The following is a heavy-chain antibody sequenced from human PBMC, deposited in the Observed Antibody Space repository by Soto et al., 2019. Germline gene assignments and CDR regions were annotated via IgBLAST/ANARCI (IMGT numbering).Heavy chain of an antibody. CDR1: GGSISGYY. CDR2: IYSGNT. J-gene: IGHJ4*02. CDR3: GRISPHGDYAY. V-gene: IGHV4-59*08. Sequence: QVQLQESGPGVVKPSETLSLTCTISGGSISGYYWTWIRQSPGKGLEYIGYIYSGNTNYNPSLNSRVTISVDTSKNHFSLKLSSVTAADTAVYYCGRISPHGDYAYWGQGTLVTVSS. D-gene: IGHD4-17*01.